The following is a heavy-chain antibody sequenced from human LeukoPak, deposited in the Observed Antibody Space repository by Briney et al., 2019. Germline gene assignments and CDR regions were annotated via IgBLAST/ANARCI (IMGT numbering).Heavy chain of an antibody. CDR2: ISAYNGNT. CDR3: ARDHRWYCSSTSCSSDY. V-gene: IGHV1-18*01. J-gene: IGHJ4*02. Sequence: ASVKVSCKASGYTFTSYGISWVRQAPGQGLEWMGWISAYNGNTNYAQKLQGRVTMTTDTSTSTAYMELRSLRSDDTAVHYCARDHRWYCSSTSCSSDYWGQGTLVTVSS. CDR1: GYTFTSYG. D-gene: IGHD2-2*01.